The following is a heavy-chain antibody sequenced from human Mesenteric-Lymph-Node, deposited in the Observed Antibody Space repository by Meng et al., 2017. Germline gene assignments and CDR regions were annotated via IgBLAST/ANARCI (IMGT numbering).Heavy chain of an antibody. Sequence: QAHVVQSGAEVKKPGASVKVSCKASGYTFTSYAMHWVRQAPGQRLEWMGWINAGNGNTKYSQKFQGRVTITRDTSASTAYMELSSLRSEDTAVYYCARVGGATAPRYYFDYWGQGTLVTVSS. J-gene: IGHJ4*02. CDR3: ARVGGATAPRYYFDY. CDR2: INAGNGNT. CDR1: GYTFTSYA. D-gene: IGHD1-26*01. V-gene: IGHV1-3*01.